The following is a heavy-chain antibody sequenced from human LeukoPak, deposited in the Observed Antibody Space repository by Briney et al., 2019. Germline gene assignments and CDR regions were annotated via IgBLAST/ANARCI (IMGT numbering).Heavy chain of an antibody. CDR1: GGSISSSSYY. V-gene: IGHV4-39*01. CDR3: AGSTYDNWFDP. J-gene: IGHJ5*02. Sequence: SETLTLTCTVSGGSISSSSYYCGWIRQPPGKGLEWIGSIYHSGSTYYNPSLKSRVTLSVETSKNQFSLKLSSVTAADTAVYYCAGSTYDNWFDPWGQGTLVTVSS. D-gene: IGHD2-8*01. CDR2: IYHSGST.